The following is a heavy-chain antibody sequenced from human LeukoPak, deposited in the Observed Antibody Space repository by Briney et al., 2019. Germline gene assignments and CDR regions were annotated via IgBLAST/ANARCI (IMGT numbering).Heavy chain of an antibody. CDR1: GYTFTSYD. D-gene: IGHD6-13*01. CDR2: MNPNGGNT. CDR3: ARGAAAHDAFDI. J-gene: IGHJ3*02. V-gene: IGHV1-8*03. Sequence: GASVKVSCKASGYTFTSYDINWVRQATGQGLKWMGWMNPNGGNTGYAQKFQGRVTITRNTSISTAYMELSSLRSEDTAVYYCARGAAAHDAFDIWGQGTMVTVSS.